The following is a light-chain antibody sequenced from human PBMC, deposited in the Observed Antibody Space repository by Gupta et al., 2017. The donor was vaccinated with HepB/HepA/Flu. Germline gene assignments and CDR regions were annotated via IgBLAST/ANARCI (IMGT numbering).Light chain of an antibody. CDR1: QSVSRK. CDR3: QHDKNWPPSA. Sequence: EIVMTQSPATLSVSPGETVILSCRASQSVSRKLAWYQQKLGQAPRLLIYDASTRDTDIPARFRGRWYGKELPLTISSRQLEDFARYYCQHDKNWPPSAFGQGTKLDIK. V-gene: IGKV3-15*01. J-gene: IGKJ2*01. CDR2: DAS.